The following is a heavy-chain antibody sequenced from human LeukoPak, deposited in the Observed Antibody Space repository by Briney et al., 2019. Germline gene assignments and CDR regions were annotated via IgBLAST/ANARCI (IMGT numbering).Heavy chain of an antibody. V-gene: IGHV3-23*01. J-gene: IGHJ1*01. CDR1: GFTFSSYA. CDR2: ISGSGGST. CDR3: APDPQVYGDYAGEYFQH. Sequence: GGSLRLSCAASGFTFSSYAMSWVRQAPGKGLQWVSAISGSGGSTYYADSVKGRFTISRDNSKNTLYLQMNSLRAEDTAVYYCAPDPQVYGDYAGEYFQHWGQGTLVTVSS. D-gene: IGHD4-17*01.